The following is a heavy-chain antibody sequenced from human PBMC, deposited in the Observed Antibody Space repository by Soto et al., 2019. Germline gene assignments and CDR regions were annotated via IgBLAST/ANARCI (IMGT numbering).Heavy chain of an antibody. CDR1: GYTFTTYP. D-gene: IGHD3-10*01. CDR2: ISGGNDNI. J-gene: IGHJ6*02. CDR3: ARGVMVRGLNYYAMDV. Sequence: ASVKVSCKASGYTFTTYPMHCVRQAPGQRLEWMGWISGGNDNIDYSQKFQGRVTFTRDTSASTAHMELSSLRSEDTAVYYCARGVMVRGLNYYAMDVWGQGTTVTVSS. V-gene: IGHV1-3*01.